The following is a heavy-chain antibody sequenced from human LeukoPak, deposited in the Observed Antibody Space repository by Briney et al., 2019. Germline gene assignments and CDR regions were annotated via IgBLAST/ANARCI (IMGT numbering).Heavy chain of an antibody. D-gene: IGHD3-22*01. CDR1: GFTFSSYS. J-gene: IGHJ4*02. Sequence: GGSLRLSCAASGFTFSSYSMNWVRQAPGKGLEWVGFIRSKAYGGTTEYAASVKGRFTISRDDSKSIAYLQMNSLRAEDTALYYCARAHRYDSSGYYDYWGQGTLVTVSS. CDR2: IRSKAYGGTT. CDR3: ARAHRYDSSGYYDY. V-gene: IGHV3-71*01.